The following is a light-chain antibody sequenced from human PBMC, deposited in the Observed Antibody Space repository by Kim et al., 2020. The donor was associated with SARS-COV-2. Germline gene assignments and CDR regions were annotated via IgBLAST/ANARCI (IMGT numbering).Light chain of an antibody. CDR3: CSYAGSYTV. CDR1: SSDVGGYNY. Sequence: PGQSVTISCTGTSSDVGGYNYVSWYQQHPGKAPRLMIYDVRKRPSGVPDRFSGSKSGNTASLTISGLQAEDEADYYCCSYAGSYTVFGGGTQLTVL. V-gene: IGLV2-11*01. J-gene: IGLJ2*01. CDR2: DVR.